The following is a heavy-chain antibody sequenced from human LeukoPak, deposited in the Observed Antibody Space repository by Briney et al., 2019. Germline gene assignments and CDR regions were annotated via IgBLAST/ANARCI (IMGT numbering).Heavy chain of an antibody. Sequence: PGGSLRLSCAASGFTFSHYWMTWVRQAPGKGLEWVANMKEDGSQETYVDSVKGRFTISRDNAKNSLYLQMNSLRAEDTAVYYCARVRVGATTRRFYYYYGMDVWGQGTTVTVSS. J-gene: IGHJ6*02. CDR3: ARVRVGATTRRFYYYYGMDV. D-gene: IGHD1-26*01. CDR1: GFTFSHYW. V-gene: IGHV3-7*01. CDR2: MKEDGSQE.